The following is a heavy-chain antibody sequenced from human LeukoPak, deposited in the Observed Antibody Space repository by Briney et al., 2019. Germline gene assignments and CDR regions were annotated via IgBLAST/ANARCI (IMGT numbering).Heavy chain of an antibody. V-gene: IGHV4-31*03. Sequence: NPSQTLSLTCTVSGGSISSGGYYWSWIRQHPGKGLEWIGYIYYSGSTYYNPSLKSRVTISVDTSKNQFSLQLSSVTAADTAVYYCARGDLWFGELYVWGKGTTVTVSS. CDR3: ARGDLWFGELYV. CDR2: IYYSGST. D-gene: IGHD3-10*01. J-gene: IGHJ6*04. CDR1: GGSISSGGYY.